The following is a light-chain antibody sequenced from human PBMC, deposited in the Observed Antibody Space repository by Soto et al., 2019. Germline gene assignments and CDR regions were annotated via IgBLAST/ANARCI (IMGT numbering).Light chain of an antibody. Sequence: QSALTQPASVSGSPGQSITISCIGTSSDVGGYNYVSWYQQHPGKAPKVMIYDVSNRPSGVSNRFSGSKSRNTASLTISGLQAEDEADYYCSSYTSSSTLVVFGEGTKLTVL. CDR1: SSDVGGYNY. J-gene: IGLJ2*01. CDR3: SSYTSSSTLVV. CDR2: DVS. V-gene: IGLV2-14*01.